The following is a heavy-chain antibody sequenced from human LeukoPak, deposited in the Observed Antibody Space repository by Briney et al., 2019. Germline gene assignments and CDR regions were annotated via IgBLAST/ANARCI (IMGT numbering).Heavy chain of an antibody. V-gene: IGHV3-23*01. CDR1: GFTFSSYA. J-gene: IGHJ4*02. D-gene: IGHD6-13*01. Sequence: GGSLRLSCAASGFTFSSYAMSWVRQAPGKGLEWVSAISGSGGSTYYADSVKGRFTISRDNSKNTLYLQMNSLRAEDTAVYYCANRNDYSSSWYAGFDYWGQGTLVTVPS. CDR3: ANRNDYSSSWYAGFDY. CDR2: ISGSGGST.